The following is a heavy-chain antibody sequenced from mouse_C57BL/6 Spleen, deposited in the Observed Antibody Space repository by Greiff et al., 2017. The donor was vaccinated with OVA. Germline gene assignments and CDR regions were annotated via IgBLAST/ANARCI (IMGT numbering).Heavy chain of an antibody. Sequence: EVQGVESGGGLVKPGGSLKLSCAASGFTFSDYGMHWVRQAPEKGLEWVAYISSGSSTIYYADTVKGRFTISRDNAKNTLFLQMTSLRSEDTAMYYCARGNSGLSSAWLAYWGQGTLVTVSA. J-gene: IGHJ3*01. CDR2: ISSGSSTI. V-gene: IGHV5-17*01. CDR1: GFTFSDYG. D-gene: IGHD3-1*01. CDR3: ARGNSGLSSAWLAY.